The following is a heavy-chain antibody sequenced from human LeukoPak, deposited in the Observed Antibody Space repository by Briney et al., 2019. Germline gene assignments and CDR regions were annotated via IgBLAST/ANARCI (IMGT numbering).Heavy chain of an antibody. CDR3: ARHEGYNYDY. Sequence: SETQSLTCTVSGGSISSYYWSWIRQPPGKGLEWIGYIYYSGSTNYNPSLKSRVTISVDTSKNQFSLKLSSVTAADTAVYYCARHEGYNYDYWGQGTLVTVSS. V-gene: IGHV4-59*08. J-gene: IGHJ4*02. CDR1: GGSISSYY. CDR2: IYYSGST. D-gene: IGHD3-16*02.